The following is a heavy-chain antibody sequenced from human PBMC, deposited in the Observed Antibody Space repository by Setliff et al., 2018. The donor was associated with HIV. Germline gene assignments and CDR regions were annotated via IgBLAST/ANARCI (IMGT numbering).Heavy chain of an antibody. D-gene: IGHD6-19*01. Sequence: SVKVSCKASGGTFNSYAINWVRQAPGQGLEWMGGIIPVFGTANYAQNFQGRVTITADESTSTAYMELSSLRSEDTAVCYCARGMYSSGWYDAFDIWGQGTMVTVSS. V-gene: IGHV1-69*13. CDR2: IIPVFGTA. J-gene: IGHJ3*02. CDR3: ARGMYSSGWYDAFDI. CDR1: GGTFNSYA.